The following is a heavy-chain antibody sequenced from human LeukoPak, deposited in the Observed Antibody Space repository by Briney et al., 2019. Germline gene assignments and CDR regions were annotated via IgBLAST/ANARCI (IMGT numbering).Heavy chain of an antibody. CDR3: AKEPVITMIVVVITGFDY. Sequence: GGSLRLSCAASGFTFSGYAMSWVRQAPGKGLEWVSAISGSGGSTYYADSVKGRFTISRDNSKNTLYLQMNSLRAEDTAVYYCAKEPVITMIVVVITGFDYWGQGTLVTVSS. J-gene: IGHJ4*02. D-gene: IGHD3-22*01. V-gene: IGHV3-23*01. CDR2: ISGSGGST. CDR1: GFTFSGYA.